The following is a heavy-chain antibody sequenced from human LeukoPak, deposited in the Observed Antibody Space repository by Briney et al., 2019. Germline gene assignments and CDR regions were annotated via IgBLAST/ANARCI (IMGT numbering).Heavy chain of an antibody. CDR2: IYYSGST. V-gene: IGHV4-59*01. D-gene: IGHD5-18*01. J-gene: IGHJ2*01. CDR1: GGSISSYY. Sequence: KSSETLSLTCTVSGGSISSYYWSWIRQPPGKGLEWIGYIYYSGSTNYNPSLKSRVTISVDTSKNQLSLKLSSVTAADTAVYYCARGGYSSGYTDWYFDLWGRGTLVTVSS. CDR3: ARGGYSSGYTDWYFDL.